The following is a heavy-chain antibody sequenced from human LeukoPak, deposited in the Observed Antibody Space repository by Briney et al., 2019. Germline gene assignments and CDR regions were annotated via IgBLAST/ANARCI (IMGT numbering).Heavy chain of an antibody. V-gene: IGHV3-23*01. CDR2: ISHTSEYT. J-gene: IGHJ4*02. CDR3: AKGSSAGRPYYFDY. D-gene: IGHD3-10*01. CDR1: GFTFSNYT. Sequence: PGGSLRLSCAASGFTFSNYTMSWVRQAPGKGLEWVSAISHTSEYTYHADSVKGRFTISRDNSKNTLYLQMNSLRAEDTDMYYCAKGSSAGRPYYFDYWGQGTLVTVSS.